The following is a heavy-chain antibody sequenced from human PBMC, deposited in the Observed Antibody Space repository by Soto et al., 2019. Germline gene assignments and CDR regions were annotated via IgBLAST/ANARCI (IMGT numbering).Heavy chain of an antibody. V-gene: IGHV5-51*01. CDR2: INPGDSDI. D-gene: IGHD4-4*01. CDR1: GYSFTTYW. CDR3: ARHEQFYYYYGMDV. Sequence: GESLKISCKASGYSFTTYWIAWVRQMPGKGLEWMGIINPGDSDIRYSPSFQGQVTISADNSISTAYLQWSSLKASDTAMYYCARHEQFYYYYGMDVWGQGTAVTVPS. J-gene: IGHJ6*02.